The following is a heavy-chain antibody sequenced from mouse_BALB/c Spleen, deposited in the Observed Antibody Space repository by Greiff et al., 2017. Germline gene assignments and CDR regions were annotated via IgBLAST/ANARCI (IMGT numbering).Heavy chain of an antibody. V-gene: IGHV14-3*02. D-gene: IGHD2-14*01. CDR1: GFNIKDTY. CDR2: IDPANGNT. CDR3: ARAREVRRMDY. Sequence: VQLQQSGAELVKPGASVKLSCTASGFNIKDTYMHWVKQRPEQGLEWIGRIDPANGNTKYDPKFQGKATITADTSSNTAYLQLSSLTSEDTAVYYCARAREVRRMDYWGQGTSVTVSS. J-gene: IGHJ4*01.